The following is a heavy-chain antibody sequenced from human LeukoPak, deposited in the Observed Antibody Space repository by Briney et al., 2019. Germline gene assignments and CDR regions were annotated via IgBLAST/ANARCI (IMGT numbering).Heavy chain of an antibody. D-gene: IGHD6-19*01. Sequence: GGSPRLSRAASGFTFSSYGMHRGRPAPGQGLEGVSTIDKTTYPTFYADSVKGRFTISRDNSKNTLYLQMNSLRTEDTAVYFCAKFEGATIPGWFNDYWGQGILVTVSS. CDR1: GFTFSSYG. CDR2: IDKTTYPT. CDR3: AKFEGATIPGWFNDY. V-gene: IGHV3-23*05. J-gene: IGHJ4*02.